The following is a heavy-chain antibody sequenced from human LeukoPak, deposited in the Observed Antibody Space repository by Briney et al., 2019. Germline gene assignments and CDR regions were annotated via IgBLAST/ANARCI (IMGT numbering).Heavy chain of an antibody. D-gene: IGHD6-13*01. CDR2: ISSSSSTI. J-gene: IGHJ4*02. V-gene: IGHV3-48*02. CDR3: ARGVAAAGRLVDY. Sequence: GGSLRLSCAASGFTFSSYNMNWVRQAPGKGLEGVSYISSSSSTIYYADSVKGRFTISRDNAKNSLYLQMNSLRDEDTAVYYCARGVAAAGRLVDYWGQGTLVTVSS. CDR1: GFTFSSYN.